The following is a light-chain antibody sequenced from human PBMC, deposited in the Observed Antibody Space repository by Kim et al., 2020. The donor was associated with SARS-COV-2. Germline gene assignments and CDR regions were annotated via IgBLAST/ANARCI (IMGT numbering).Light chain of an antibody. CDR1: NSNIGSNS. CDR2: RNY. J-gene: IGLJ3*02. Sequence: QLVLTQPPSASGTPGQRVTISCSGSNSNIGSNSVYWYQQLPGTAPKLLIYRNYERPSGVPGRFSGSKSGTSVSLAISGLRAEDEADYCCATWDDSLRGWVFGGGTQLTVL. CDR3: ATWDDSLRGWV. V-gene: IGLV1-47*01.